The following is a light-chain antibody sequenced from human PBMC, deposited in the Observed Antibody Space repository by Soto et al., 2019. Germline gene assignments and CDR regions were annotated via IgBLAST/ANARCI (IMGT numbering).Light chain of an antibody. CDR2: EVR. V-gene: IGLV2-14*01. Sequence: QSFLTQHASVSVSSGRSITMSCAGTVRDVGAYNLVSWYQQHPGTAPKLIIYEVRNRPSGISSRFSGSRSGNTASLTISGLQSEDEGDYYCSAYTARSTLVFGGGTKFTVL. CDR1: VRDVGAYNL. CDR3: SAYTARSTLV. J-gene: IGLJ2*01.